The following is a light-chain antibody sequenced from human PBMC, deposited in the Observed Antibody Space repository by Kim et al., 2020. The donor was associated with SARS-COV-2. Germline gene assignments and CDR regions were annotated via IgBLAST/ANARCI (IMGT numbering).Light chain of an antibody. V-gene: IGKV3-15*01. J-gene: IGKJ1*01. CDR2: GAS. CDR3: QQYNNWPPT. Sequence: ETVMTQSPATLSVSPGERATLSCRTSQSVSSNLAWYQQKPGQAPRLLIYGASTRAAAIPGRFSGSGSGTEFTLTISSLQSDDFAVYCCQQYNNWPPTFGQGTKVDIK. CDR1: QSVSSN.